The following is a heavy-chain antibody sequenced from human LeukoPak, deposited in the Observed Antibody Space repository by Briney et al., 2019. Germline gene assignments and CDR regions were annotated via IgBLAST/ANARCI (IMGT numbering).Heavy chain of an antibody. J-gene: IGHJ6*03. CDR2: IQTDEKDT. V-gene: IGHV3-74*03. CDR3: ARAAGNTYAMDV. D-gene: IGHD2/OR15-2a*01. Sequence: PGGSLRLSCAASGFAFSRYQMHWVRHAPGKGLVWVSRIQTDEKDTTYADSVKGRFTISRDNAKNTLYLQMDSLRVDEDTAVYYCARAAGNTYAMDVWGKGTTVTVSS. CDR1: GFAFSRYQ.